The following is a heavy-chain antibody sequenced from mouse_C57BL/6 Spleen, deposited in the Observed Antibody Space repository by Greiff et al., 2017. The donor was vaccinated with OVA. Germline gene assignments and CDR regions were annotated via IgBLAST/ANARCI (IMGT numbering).Heavy chain of an antibody. Sequence: DVKLQESGPGLVKPSQSLSLTCSVTGYSITSGYYWNWIRQFPGNKLEWMGYISYDGSNNYNPSLKNRIPITRDTSKNQFFLKLNSVTTEDTATYYCARDRDSSGYDYWGQGTTLTVSS. J-gene: IGHJ2*01. CDR2: ISYDGSN. CDR3: ARDRDSSGYDY. CDR1: GYSITSGYY. V-gene: IGHV3-6*01. D-gene: IGHD3-2*02.